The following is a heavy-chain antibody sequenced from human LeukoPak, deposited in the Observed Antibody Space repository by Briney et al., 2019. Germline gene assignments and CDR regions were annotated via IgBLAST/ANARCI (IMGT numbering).Heavy chain of an antibody. Sequence: ASVKVSCKASGYTFTSYGINWVRQAPGQGLEWMGWINAYNGKTHYAQNLQGRVIMTTDTSTNTVDMDLRSLRSDDTAVYFCARDNLPGGLTTVSMDYWGQGTLVTVSS. J-gene: IGHJ4*02. CDR1: GYTFTSYG. CDR2: INAYNGKT. V-gene: IGHV1-18*01. D-gene: IGHD4-17*01. CDR3: ARDNLPGGLTTVSMDY.